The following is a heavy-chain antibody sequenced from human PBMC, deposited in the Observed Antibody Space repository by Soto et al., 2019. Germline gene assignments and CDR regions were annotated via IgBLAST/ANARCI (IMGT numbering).Heavy chain of an antibody. CDR3: ARDSHSSGWYASDY. Sequence: QVQLVQSGSEVKKPGASVKVSCKASGYTFTGYYMHWVRQAPGQGLEWMGWINPNSGVTNNAQKFQGWVTMTSDTSISTAYMELSRLISDDTAVYYCARDSHSSGWYASDYWGQGTLVTV. CDR2: INPNSGVT. J-gene: IGHJ4*02. D-gene: IGHD6-19*01. V-gene: IGHV1-2*04. CDR1: GYTFTGYY.